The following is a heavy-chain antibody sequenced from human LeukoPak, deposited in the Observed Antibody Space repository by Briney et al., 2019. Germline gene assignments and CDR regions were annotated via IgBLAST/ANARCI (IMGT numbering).Heavy chain of an antibody. D-gene: IGHD6-13*01. V-gene: IGHV4-39*07. Sequence: PSETLSLTCTVSGGSISSSSYYWGWLRQPPGKGLEWIGSIYYSGSTYYNPSLKSRVTISVDTSKNQFSLKLSSVTAADTAVYYCARTGTGYYYYYMDVWGKGTTVTVSS. CDR1: GGSISSSSYY. CDR2: IYYSGST. J-gene: IGHJ6*03. CDR3: ARTGTGYYYYYMDV.